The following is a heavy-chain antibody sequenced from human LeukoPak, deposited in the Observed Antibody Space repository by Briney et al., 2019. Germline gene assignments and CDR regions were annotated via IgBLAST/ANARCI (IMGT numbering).Heavy chain of an antibody. D-gene: IGHD3-22*01. V-gene: IGHV4-61*02. J-gene: IGHJ4*02. CDR3: ARYYYDSSFAY. Sequence: SQTLSLTCTVSGGSISSGSYYWSWIRQPAGKGLEWIGRIYTSGSTNYNPSLKSRVTISVDTSKNQFSLKLSSVTAADTAVYYCARYYYDSSFAYWGQGTLVTVSS. CDR2: IYTSGST. CDR1: GGSISSGSYY.